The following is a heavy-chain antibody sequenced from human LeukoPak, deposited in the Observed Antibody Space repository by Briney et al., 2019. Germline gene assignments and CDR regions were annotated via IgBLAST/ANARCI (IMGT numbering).Heavy chain of an antibody. CDR2: ISASGSTI. CDR3: ARGDHYGSSFDY. D-gene: IGHD4-17*01. V-gene: IGHV3-11*04. J-gene: IGHJ4*02. CDR1: GFTFSDYY. Sequence: GGSLRLSCAASGFTFSDYYMAWIRQAPGKGLEYISHISASGSTIHYGDSVKGRFTIFRDDARNSVYLQMTSLRAEDTAVYYCARGDHYGSSFDYWGQGTLVTVSS.